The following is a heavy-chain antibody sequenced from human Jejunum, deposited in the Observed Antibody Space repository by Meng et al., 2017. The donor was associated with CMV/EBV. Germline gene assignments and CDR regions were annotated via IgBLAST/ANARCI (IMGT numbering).Heavy chain of an antibody. D-gene: IGHD3-10*01. J-gene: IGHJ4*02. Sequence: GQLQESGPGLVKPSETLSLTCTVSGASISTYYWTWIRQPAGKGLEWIGHIYTGGATNYNPSLKSRVTMSVDTSKTQFFLRLNSVTAADTAVYFCARASGSRGAKFDYWGQGLLVTVSS. CDR3: ARASGSRGAKFDY. CDR2: IYTGGAT. V-gene: IGHV4-4*07. CDR1: GASISTYY.